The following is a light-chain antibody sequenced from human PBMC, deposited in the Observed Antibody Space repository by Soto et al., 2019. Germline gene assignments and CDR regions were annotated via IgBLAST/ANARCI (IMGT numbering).Light chain of an antibody. Sequence: TRCPSSGSGWISDRRTIAGRTSQSISIYLNWYQQIPGKAPKLLIYASSNLHTGVPSRFSGSASGTDFTPAIRSLQPEDSATYYCQQTYGNPRALGQGTKVDIK. CDR3: QQTYGNPRA. CDR2: ASS. CDR1: QSISIY. J-gene: IGKJ1*01. V-gene: IGKV1-39*01.